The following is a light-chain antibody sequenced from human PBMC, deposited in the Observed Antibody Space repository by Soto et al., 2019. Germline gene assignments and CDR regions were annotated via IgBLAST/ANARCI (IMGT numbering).Light chain of an antibody. CDR2: DAS. CDR3: QQYGSSPYT. CDR1: ESVSSSY. Sequence: EIVLTQSPGTLSLSPGERATLSCRASESVSSSYLAWYQQKPGQAPRLLIYDASSRATGIPDRFSGSGSGTDFTLTISRLEPEDFALYYCQQYGSSPYTFGQGTKLEIQ. V-gene: IGKV3-20*01. J-gene: IGKJ2*01.